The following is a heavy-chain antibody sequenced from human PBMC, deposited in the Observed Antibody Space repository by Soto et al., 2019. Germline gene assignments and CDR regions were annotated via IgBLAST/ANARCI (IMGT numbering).Heavy chain of an antibody. Sequence: QVQLVQSGAEVKKPGASVKVSCKASGYTFTSYDINWVRQATGQGLEWMGWMNPNSGNTGYAQKFQGRVTMTRNTSIRAAYMELCSLRSEVTAVYYCARRGYSSSWYYYYYYGMDVWGQGTTVTVSS. CDR2: MNPNSGNT. D-gene: IGHD6-13*01. CDR3: ARRGYSSSWYYYYYYGMDV. J-gene: IGHJ6*02. CDR1: GYTFTSYD. V-gene: IGHV1-8*01.